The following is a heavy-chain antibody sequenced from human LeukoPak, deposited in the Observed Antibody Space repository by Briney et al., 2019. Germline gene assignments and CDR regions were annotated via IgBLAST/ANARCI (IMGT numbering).Heavy chain of an antibody. J-gene: IGHJ6*02. CDR1: GFTFNTYA. V-gene: IGHV3-23*01. CDR3: ARAHPYYYGMDV. Sequence: GGSLRLSCAASGFTFNTYAMSWVRQAPGKGLEWVSAISGSGDSTYYADSVKGRFTISRDNSKNTLYLQMNSLRAEDTAVYYCARAHPYYYGMDVWGQGTTVTVSS. CDR2: ISGSGDST.